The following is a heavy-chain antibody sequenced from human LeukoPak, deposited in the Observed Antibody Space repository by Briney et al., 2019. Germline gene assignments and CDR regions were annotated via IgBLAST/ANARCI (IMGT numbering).Heavy chain of an antibody. V-gene: IGHV3-53*01. D-gene: IGHD3-3*01. CDR2: IYSGGST. CDR3: ARAGDYDFWSDDAFDI. J-gene: IGHJ3*02. Sequence: PGGSLRLSCAASGFTVSSNYMSWVRQAPGKGLEWVSVIYSGGSTYYADSVKGRFTISRDNSKNTLYLQMNSLRAEDTAVYYCARAGDYDFWSDDAFDIWGQGTMVTVSS. CDR1: GFTVSSNY.